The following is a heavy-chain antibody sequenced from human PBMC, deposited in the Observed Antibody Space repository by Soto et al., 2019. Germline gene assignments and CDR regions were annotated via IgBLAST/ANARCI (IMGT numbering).Heavy chain of an antibody. V-gene: IGHV1-2*04. CDR1: GYTFTGYY. D-gene: IGHD6-6*01. Sequence: ASVKVSCKASGYTFTGYYMHWVRQAPGQGLEWMGWINPNSGGTNYAQKFQGWVTMTRDTSISTAYMELSRLRSDDTAVYYCARDIARTKSSSARVLLSWGQGTLVTVSS. J-gene: IGHJ4*02. CDR2: INPNSGGT. CDR3: ARDIARTKSSSARVLLS.